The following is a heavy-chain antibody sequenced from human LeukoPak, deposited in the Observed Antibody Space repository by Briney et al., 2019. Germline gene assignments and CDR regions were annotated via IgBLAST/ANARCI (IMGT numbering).Heavy chain of an antibody. V-gene: IGHV3-73*01. J-gene: IGHJ2*01. D-gene: IGHD1-26*01. CDR2: IRSKADNYAT. CDR1: GFTFSDSG. CDR3: ARDWRIVGATTHPTPGDWYFDL. Sequence: GGSLRLSCAASGFTFSDSGIHWVRQASGKGLEWVGHIRSKADNYATVYAASVKGRFTITRDDSENTAYLQMNSLKTEDTAVYYCARDWRIVGATTHPTPGDWYFDLWGRGTLVTVSS.